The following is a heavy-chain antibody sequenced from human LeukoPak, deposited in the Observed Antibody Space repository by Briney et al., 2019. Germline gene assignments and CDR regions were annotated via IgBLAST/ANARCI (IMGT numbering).Heavy chain of an antibody. V-gene: IGHV4-39*01. J-gene: IGHJ4*02. CDR1: GGSISSSSYY. Sequence: KTSETLSLTCTVSGGSISSSSYYWGWIRQPPGKGLEWIGSIYYSGSTYYNPSLKSRVTISVDTSKNQFSLKLSSVTAADTAVYYCASGWFGELLGPFDYWGQGTLVTVSS. D-gene: IGHD3-10*01. CDR2: IYYSGST. CDR3: ASGWFGELLGPFDY.